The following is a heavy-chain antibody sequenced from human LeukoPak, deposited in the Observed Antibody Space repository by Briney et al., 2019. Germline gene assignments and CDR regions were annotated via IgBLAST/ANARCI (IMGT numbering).Heavy chain of an antibody. Sequence: SETLSLTCAVSGGSINSNYWWTWVRQSPGKGLEWIGEIYHTGSVNYNLSLESRVTISRDRSKNQFSLMLRSVTAADTAVYYCARGRPYSGGYHLDYWGQGTLVTVSP. CDR2: IYHTGSV. V-gene: IGHV4-4*02. CDR3: ARGRPYSGGYHLDY. CDR1: GGSINSNYW. J-gene: IGHJ4*02. D-gene: IGHD1-26*01.